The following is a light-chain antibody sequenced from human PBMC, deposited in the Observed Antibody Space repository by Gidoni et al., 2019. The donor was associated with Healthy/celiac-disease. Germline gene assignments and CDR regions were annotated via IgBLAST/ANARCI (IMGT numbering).Light chain of an antibody. CDR2: DAS. J-gene: IGKJ3*01. V-gene: IGKV1-39*01. CDR1: QSISSY. CDR3: QQSYSTPFT. Sequence: DSQMTQSPSSLSAPVGDRVSITCRASQSISSYLNWYQQKPGKAPKLLIYDASSLQSGVPSRFSGSGSGTDFTLTISSLQPEDFATYYCQQSYSTPFTFGPGTKVEIK.